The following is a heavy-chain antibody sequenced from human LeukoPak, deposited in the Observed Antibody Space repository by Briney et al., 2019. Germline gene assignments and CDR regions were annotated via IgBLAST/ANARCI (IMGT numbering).Heavy chain of an antibody. CDR2: INHSGST. V-gene: IGHV4-34*01. CDR3: ASLIDNVTTVVTPFGGY. Sequence: PSETLSLTCAVYGGSFSGYYWSWIRQPPGKGLEWIGEINHSGSTNYNPSLKSRVTISVDTSKNQFSLKLSSVTAADTAVYYCASLIDNVTTVVTPFGGYWGQGTLVTVSS. J-gene: IGHJ4*02. D-gene: IGHD4-23*01. CDR1: GGSFSGYY.